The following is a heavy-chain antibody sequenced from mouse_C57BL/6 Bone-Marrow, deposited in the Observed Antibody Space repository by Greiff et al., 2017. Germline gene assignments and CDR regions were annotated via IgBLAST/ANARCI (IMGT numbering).Heavy chain of an antibody. CDR2: ISYDGSN. Sequence: EVQLVESGPGLVKPSQSLSLTCSVTGYSITSGYYWNWIRQFPGNKLEWMGYISYDGSNNYNPSLKNRISITRDTSKNQFFLKLNSVTTEDTATYYCARRGHGSLYYYAMDYWGQGTSVTVSS. V-gene: IGHV3-6*01. CDR1: GYSITSGYY. D-gene: IGHD1-1*01. J-gene: IGHJ4*01. CDR3: ARRGHGSLYYYAMDY.